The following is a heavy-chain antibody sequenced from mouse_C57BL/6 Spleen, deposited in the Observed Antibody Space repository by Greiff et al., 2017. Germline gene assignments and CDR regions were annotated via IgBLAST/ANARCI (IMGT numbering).Heavy chain of an antibody. CDR3: ARDGSSWGYAMDY. Sequence: EVQVVESEGGLVQPGSSMKLSCTASGFTFSDYYMAWVRQVPEKGLEWVANINYDGSSTYYLDSLKSRFIISRDNAKNILYLQMSSLKSEDTATYYCARDGSSWGYAMDYWGQGTSVTVSS. CDR1: GFTFSDYY. CDR2: INYDGSST. J-gene: IGHJ4*01. V-gene: IGHV5-16*01. D-gene: IGHD1-1*01.